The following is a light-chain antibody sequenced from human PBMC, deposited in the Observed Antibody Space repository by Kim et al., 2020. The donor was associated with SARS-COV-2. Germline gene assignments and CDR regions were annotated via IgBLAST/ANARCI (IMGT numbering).Light chain of an antibody. J-gene: IGLJ3*02. V-gene: IGLV1-47*01. CDR1: SSNIGGNY. CDR3: AAWDDSLSGWV. Sequence: QSVLTQPPSASGTPGQRVTISCSGSSSNIGGNYVYWYQQLPGTAPKLLIYWNNKRPSGVPDRFSGSKSGTSASLAISGLLPEDEADYYCAAWDDSLSGWVFGGGTQLTVL. CDR2: WNN.